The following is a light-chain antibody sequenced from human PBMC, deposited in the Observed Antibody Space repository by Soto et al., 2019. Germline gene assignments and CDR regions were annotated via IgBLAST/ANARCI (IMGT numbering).Light chain of an antibody. CDR2: GAS. CDR1: QSVSSN. Sequence: EILMTQSPATLSVSPGERATLSCRASQSVSSNLAWYQQKHGQAPRLLIYGASTRDTGIPARFSGSGSGTEFTLPISRLQSEDFEVYYCQQYNNWPPEFGQGTKVDIK. CDR3: QQYNNWPPE. J-gene: IGKJ1*01. V-gene: IGKV3-15*01.